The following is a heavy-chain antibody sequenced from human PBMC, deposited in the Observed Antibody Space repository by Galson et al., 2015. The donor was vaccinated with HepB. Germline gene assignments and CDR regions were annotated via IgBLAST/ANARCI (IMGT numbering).Heavy chain of an antibody. D-gene: IGHD6-13*01. CDR1: RYTFTSYA. J-gene: IGHJ3*02. V-gene: IGHV1-3*01. Sequence: SVKVSCKASRYTFTSYAMHWVRQAPGQRLEWMGWINAGNGNTKYSQKFQGRVTITRDTSASTAYMELSSLRSEDTAVYYCASVYSSSWPDAFDIWGQGTMVTVSS. CDR2: INAGNGNT. CDR3: ASVYSSSWPDAFDI.